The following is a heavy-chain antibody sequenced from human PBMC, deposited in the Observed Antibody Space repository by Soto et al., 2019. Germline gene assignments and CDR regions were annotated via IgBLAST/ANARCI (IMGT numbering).Heavy chain of an antibody. CDR3: AAGRYYYDSSGYYSWYFDL. Sequence: QMQLVQSGPEVKKPGTSVKVSCKASGFTFTSSAVQWVRQARGQRLEWIGWIVVGSGNTNYAQKFQERVTITRDMSTSTAYMELSSLRSEDTAVYYCAAGRYYYDSSGYYSWYFDLWGRGTLVTVSS. V-gene: IGHV1-58*01. D-gene: IGHD3-22*01. CDR2: IVVGSGNT. J-gene: IGHJ2*01. CDR1: GFTFTSSA.